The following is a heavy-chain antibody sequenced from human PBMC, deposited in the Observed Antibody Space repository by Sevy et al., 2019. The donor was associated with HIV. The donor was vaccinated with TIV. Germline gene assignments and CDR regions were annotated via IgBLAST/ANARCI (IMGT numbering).Heavy chain of an antibody. J-gene: IGHJ3*02. D-gene: IGHD2-15*01. CDR1: GGSISSYY. CDR2: IYTSGST. Sequence: SETLSLTCTVSGGSISSYYWSWIRQPAGEGLEWIGRIYTSGSTNYNPSLKSRVTMSVDTSKNQFSLKLSSVTAADTAVYYCARAPYCSGGSCHDAFDIWGQGTMVTVSS. CDR3: ARAPYCSGGSCHDAFDI. V-gene: IGHV4-4*07.